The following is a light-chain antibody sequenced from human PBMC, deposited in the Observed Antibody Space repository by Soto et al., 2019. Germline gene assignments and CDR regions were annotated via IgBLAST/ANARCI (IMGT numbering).Light chain of an antibody. Sequence: DIQMTQSPSSLSASVGDRVTIACRASQSINIFLNWYQQKPGKAPKHLIYGASSLQSGVPSRFSAAGSGTDFNLSITSLQPEDFGTYYCQQSSGGPPFTFGPGTTVDIK. CDR1: QSINIF. V-gene: IGKV1-39*01. CDR2: GAS. CDR3: QQSSGGPPFT. J-gene: IGKJ3*01.